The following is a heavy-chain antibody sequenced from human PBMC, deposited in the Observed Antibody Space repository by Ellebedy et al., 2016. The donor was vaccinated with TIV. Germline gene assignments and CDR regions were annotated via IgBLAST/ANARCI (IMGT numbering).Heavy chain of an antibody. CDR1: GGSISSGGYY. J-gene: IGHJ6*03. CDR3: ATTDSSSYYYYYMDV. Sequence: LRLSXTVSGGSISSGGYYWSWIRQHPGKGLEWIGYIYYSGSTYYNPSLKSRVTISVDTSKNQFSLKLSSVTAADTAVYYCATTDSSSYYYYYMDVWGKGTTVTVSS. V-gene: IGHV4-31*03. CDR2: IYYSGST. D-gene: IGHD6-13*01.